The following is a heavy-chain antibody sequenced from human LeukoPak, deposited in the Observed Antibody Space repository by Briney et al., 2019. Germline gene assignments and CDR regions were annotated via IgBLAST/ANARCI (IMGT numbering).Heavy chain of an antibody. J-gene: IGHJ6*02. CDR3: ARVILEDGYNFAAYYYYGMDV. CDR2: IIPIFGTA. V-gene: IGHV1-69*01. Sequence: ASVKVSCKASGGTFSSYAISWVRQAPGQGLEWMGGIIPIFGTANYAQKFQGRVTITADESTSTAYMELSSLRSEDTAAYYCARVILEDGYNFAAYYYYGMDVWGQGTTVTVSS. D-gene: IGHD5-24*01. CDR1: GGTFSSYA.